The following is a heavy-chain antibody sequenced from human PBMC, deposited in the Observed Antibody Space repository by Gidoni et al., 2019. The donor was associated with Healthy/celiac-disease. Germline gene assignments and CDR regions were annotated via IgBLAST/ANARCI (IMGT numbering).Heavy chain of an antibody. D-gene: IGHD3-10*01. CDR3: AIWWEGVNGSWFDP. V-gene: IGHV4-31*03. J-gene: IGHJ5*02. CDR1: GGSISSGGYY. Sequence: QVQLQESGPGLVKPSQTLSLTCTVSGGSISSGGYYWSWLRQHPGKGLEWIGYIYYSGSTYYNPSLKSRVTISVDTSKNQFSLKLSSVTAADTAVYYCAIWWEGVNGSWFDPWGQGTLVTVSS. CDR2: IYYSGST.